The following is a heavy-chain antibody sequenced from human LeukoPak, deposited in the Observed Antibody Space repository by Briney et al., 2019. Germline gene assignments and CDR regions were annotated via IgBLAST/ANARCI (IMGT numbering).Heavy chain of an antibody. D-gene: IGHD5-24*01. CDR2: ISSSSSTI. J-gene: IGHJ5*02. V-gene: IGHV3-48*04. CDR3: AREGEMATILNWFDP. Sequence: GGSLRLSCAASGFTISSYSMNRVRQTPGKGLEWVSYISSSSSTIFYADSVKGRFTISRDNAKNSLYLQMNSLRAEDTAVYYCAREGEMATILNWFDPWGQGTLVTVSS. CDR1: GFTISSYS.